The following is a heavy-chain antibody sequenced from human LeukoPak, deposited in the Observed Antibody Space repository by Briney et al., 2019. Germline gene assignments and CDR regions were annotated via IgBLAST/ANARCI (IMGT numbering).Heavy chain of an antibody. CDR1: GYTFTGYY. Sequence: GASVKVSCKASGYTFTGYYMHWVRQAPGQGLEWMGWINPNGGGTNYAQKFQGRVTMTRDTSISTAYMELSRLRSDDTAVYYCARNLYYGSGSYVYWGQGTLVTVSS. CDR3: ARNLYYGSGSYVY. CDR2: INPNGGGT. V-gene: IGHV1-2*02. D-gene: IGHD3-10*01. J-gene: IGHJ4*02.